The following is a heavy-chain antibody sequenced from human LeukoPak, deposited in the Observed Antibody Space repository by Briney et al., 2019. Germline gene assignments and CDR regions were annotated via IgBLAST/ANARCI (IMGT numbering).Heavy chain of an antibody. CDR2: ISGSGGST. J-gene: IGHJ6*02. V-gene: IGHV3-23*01. CDR1: GFTFSSYA. Sequence: PGGCLRLSCAASGFTFSSYAMSWVRPAPGKGLEWVSAISGSGGSTYYADSVKGRFTISRDNSKNTLYLQMNSLRAEDTAVYYCARDTVTTFRFRDYYYYGMDVWGQGTTVTVSS. D-gene: IGHD4-17*01. CDR3: ARDTVTTFRFRDYYYYGMDV.